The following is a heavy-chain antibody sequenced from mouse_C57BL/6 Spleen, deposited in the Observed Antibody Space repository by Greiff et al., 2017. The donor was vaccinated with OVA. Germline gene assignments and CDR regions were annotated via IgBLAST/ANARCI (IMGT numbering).Heavy chain of an antibody. CDR3: ARSGDYDGDYAMDY. Sequence: VQLQQSGPELVKPGASVKISCKASGYAFSSSWMNWVKQRPGKGLEWIGRIYPGDGDTNYNGKFKGKATLTADKSSSTAYMQLSSLTSEDSAVYFCARSGDYDGDYAMDYWGQGTSVTVSS. J-gene: IGHJ4*01. V-gene: IGHV1-82*01. D-gene: IGHD2-4*01. CDR1: GYAFSSSW. CDR2: IYPGDGDT.